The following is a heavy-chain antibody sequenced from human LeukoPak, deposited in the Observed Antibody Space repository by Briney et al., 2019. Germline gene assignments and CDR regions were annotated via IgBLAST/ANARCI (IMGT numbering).Heavy chain of an antibody. D-gene: IGHD6-13*01. CDR3: AKGYSSSQSFDY. V-gene: IGHV3-23*01. J-gene: IGHJ4*02. CDR2: TSGSGGTT. Sequence: GGSLRLSCAASGFTFSSHAMSWVRQAPGKGLEWVSATSGSGGTTYYADSVKGRFTISRDNPKNTLYLQMNSLRAEDTAVYYCAKGYSSSQSFDYWGQGTLVTVSS. CDR1: GFTFSSHA.